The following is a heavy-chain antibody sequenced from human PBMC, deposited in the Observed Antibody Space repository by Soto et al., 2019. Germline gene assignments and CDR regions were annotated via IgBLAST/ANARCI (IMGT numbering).Heavy chain of an antibody. J-gene: IGHJ4*02. V-gene: IGHV1-3*01. Sequence: ASVTVSCQASEYTITNYALHWVRQAPGQRLEWMGWINAGNGNTKYSQKFQGRVTITRDTSASTAYMELSSLRSEDTAVYYCARDILFDYWGQGTLVTVSS. CDR2: INAGNGNT. D-gene: IGHD2-15*01. CDR3: ARDILFDY. CDR1: EYTITNYA.